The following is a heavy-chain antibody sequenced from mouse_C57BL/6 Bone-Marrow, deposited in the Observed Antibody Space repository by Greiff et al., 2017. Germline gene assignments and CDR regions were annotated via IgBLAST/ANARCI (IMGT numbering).Heavy chain of an antibody. CDR1: GFTFTDYY. CDR2: IRNKANGYTT. J-gene: IGHJ3*01. V-gene: IGHV7-3*01. CDR3: ARSHLPAWFAY. D-gene: IGHD2-1*01. Sequence: DVHLVESGGGLVQPGGSLSLSCAASGFTFTDYYMRWVRQPPGKALEWLGFIRNKANGYTTEYSASVKGRFTISRDNSQSILYLQMNALRAEDSATYYCARSHLPAWFAYWGQGTLVTVSA.